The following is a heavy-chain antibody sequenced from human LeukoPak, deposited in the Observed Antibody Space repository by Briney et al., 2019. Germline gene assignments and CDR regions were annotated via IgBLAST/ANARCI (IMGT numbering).Heavy chain of an antibody. CDR2: ISAYNGNT. V-gene: IGHV1-18*01. D-gene: IGHD1-26*01. J-gene: IGHJ4*02. Sequence: ASVKVSCKASGYTFTSYGISRVRQAPGQGLEWMGWISAYNGNTNYAQKLQGRVTMTTDTSTSTAYMELRSLRSDDTAVYYCARDERYSGSYSIDYWGQGTLVTVSS. CDR3: ARDERYSGSYSIDY. CDR1: GYTFTSYG.